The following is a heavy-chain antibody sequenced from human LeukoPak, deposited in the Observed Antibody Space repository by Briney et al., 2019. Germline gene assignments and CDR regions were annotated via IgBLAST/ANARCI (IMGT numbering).Heavy chain of an antibody. Sequence: PGGSLRVSGAASGMTFRSDAMSWVRQAPGKGLDWVSSITGSGGSTYYADSVKGRFTISRDNSKNTLFLQMTSLRAEDTAVYHCAKVYSIDAYNYPFDYWGRGTLVTVSS. CDR3: AKVYSIDAYNYPFDY. D-gene: IGHD5-24*01. CDR1: GMTFRSDA. J-gene: IGHJ4*02. CDR2: ITGSGGST. V-gene: IGHV3-23*01.